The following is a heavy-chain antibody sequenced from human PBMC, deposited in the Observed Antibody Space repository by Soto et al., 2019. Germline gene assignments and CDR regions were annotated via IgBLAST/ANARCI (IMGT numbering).Heavy chain of an antibody. J-gene: IGHJ6*03. D-gene: IGHD6-6*01. Sequence: ESGGGLVQPGGSLRLSCAASGFTVSSNYMSWVRQAPGKGLEWVSVIYSGGSTYYADSVKGRFTISRDNSKNTLYLQMNSLRAEDTAVHYCARDTSTTGPARPLLYYYYYMDVWGKGTTVTVSS. V-gene: IGHV3-66*01. CDR2: IYSGGST. CDR3: ARDTSTTGPARPLLYYYYYMDV. CDR1: GFTVSSNY.